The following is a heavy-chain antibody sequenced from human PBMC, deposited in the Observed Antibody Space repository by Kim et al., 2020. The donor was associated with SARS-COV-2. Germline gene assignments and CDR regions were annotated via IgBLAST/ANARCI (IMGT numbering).Heavy chain of an antibody. CDR3: AREGYYYDSSGYPDW. CDR1: GFTFSSYA. CDR2: ISYDGSNK. Sequence: GGSLRLSCAASGFTFSSYAMHWVRQAPGKGLEWVAVISYDGSNKYYADSVKGRFTISRDNSKNTLYLQMNSLRAEDTAVYYCAREGYYYDSSGYPDWWGQGTLVTVSS. D-gene: IGHD3-22*01. J-gene: IGHJ4*02. V-gene: IGHV3-30-3*01.